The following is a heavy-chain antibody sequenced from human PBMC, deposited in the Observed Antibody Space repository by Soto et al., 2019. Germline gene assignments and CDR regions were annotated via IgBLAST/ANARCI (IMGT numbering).Heavy chain of an antibody. D-gene: IGHD3-3*01. Sequence: PWESLKISSQGSGYTFSDYRFYWAHQMAAKGLELMGTFVSNDSSLTLSSSFQGHVTISADKSMSTAFLRWTSLKSSDSAMYFCANLDFTFGSIDVFDLWGQGTMVTVSS. CDR3: ANLDFTFGSIDVFDL. J-gene: IGHJ3*01. CDR2: FVSNDSSL. V-gene: IGHV5-10-1*01. CDR1: GYTFSDYR.